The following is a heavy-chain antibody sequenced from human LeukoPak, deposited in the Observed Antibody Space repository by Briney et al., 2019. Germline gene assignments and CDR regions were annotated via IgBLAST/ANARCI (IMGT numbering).Heavy chain of an antibody. CDR2: ISSGNSNI. Sequence: GGSLRLSCAASGFTFSSYTMNWVRQAPGKGLEWVSYISSGNSNIYYADSVKGRFTISRDNSKNTLYLQMKTLRSEDTAVYYCGYYNSGSYSTPDSWGQGTQVTVSS. J-gene: IGHJ5*01. D-gene: IGHD3-10*01. CDR1: GFTFSSYT. V-gene: IGHV3-48*01. CDR3: GYYNSGSYSTPDS.